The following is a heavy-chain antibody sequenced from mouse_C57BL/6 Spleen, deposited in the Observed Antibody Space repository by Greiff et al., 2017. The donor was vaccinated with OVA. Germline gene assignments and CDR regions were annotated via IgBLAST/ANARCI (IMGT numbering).Heavy chain of an antibody. CDR2: ISSGSSTI. V-gene: IGHV5-17*01. Sequence: EVHLVESGGGLVKPGGSLKLSCAASGFTFSDYGMHWVRQAPEKGLEWVAYISSGSSTIYYADKVKGRFTFSRDNAKNTLFLQMTSLRSEDTAMYYCARAYGNYAFAYWGQGTLVTVSA. CDR1: GFTFSDYG. D-gene: IGHD2-1*01. J-gene: IGHJ3*01. CDR3: ARAYGNYAFAY.